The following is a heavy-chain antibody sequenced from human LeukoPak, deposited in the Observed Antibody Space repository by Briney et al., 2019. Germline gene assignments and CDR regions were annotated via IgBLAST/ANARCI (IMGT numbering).Heavy chain of an antibody. CDR3: AKDFRDGYNHPSYYFDS. D-gene: IGHD5-24*01. J-gene: IGHJ4*02. Sequence: PGGSLRLSCAASGFTFSSYGMHWVRQAPGKGLEWVAVMSFDGSSEYYADSVQGRFTVARDNSKNTMYLQMNSRRAEDTAVYYCAKDFRDGYNHPSYYFDSWGQGTLVTVSS. CDR1: GFTFSSYG. CDR2: MSFDGSSE. V-gene: IGHV3-30*18.